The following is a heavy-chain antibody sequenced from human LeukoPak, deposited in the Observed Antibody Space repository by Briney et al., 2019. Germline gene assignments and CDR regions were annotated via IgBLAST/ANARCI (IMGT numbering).Heavy chain of an antibody. J-gene: IGHJ5*02. D-gene: IGHD2-15*01. CDR3: ARTVVVAATGWFDP. CDR1: GFSLSTSGVG. CDR2: IYWDDDK. Sequence: VSGPTLVKPTQTLRLTCTFSGFSLSTSGVGVGWIRQPPGKALEWLALIYWDDDKRYSPSLKSRLTITKDTSKNQVVLTMTNMDPVDTATYYCARTVVVAATGWFDPWGQGTLVTVSS. V-gene: IGHV2-5*02.